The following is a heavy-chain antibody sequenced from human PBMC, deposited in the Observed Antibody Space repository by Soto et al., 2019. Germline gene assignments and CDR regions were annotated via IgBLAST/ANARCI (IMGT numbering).Heavy chain of an antibody. D-gene: IGHD2-21*02. J-gene: IGHJ6*02. Sequence: QVQLVQSGAEVKKPGASVKVSCKASGYTFTSYDINWVRQATGQGLEWMGWMNPNSGNTGYAQKFQGRVTMTRNTTISTADKKLSSLRSEDTAVYYCARAHCRPENLHYYYGMDVWGQGTTVTVSS. V-gene: IGHV1-8*01. CDR2: MNPNSGNT. CDR3: ARAHCRPENLHYYYGMDV. CDR1: GYTFTSYD.